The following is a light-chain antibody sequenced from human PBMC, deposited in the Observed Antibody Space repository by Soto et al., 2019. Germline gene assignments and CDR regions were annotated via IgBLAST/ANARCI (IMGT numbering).Light chain of an antibody. Sequence: DIQMTQSPSTLSASVGDRATITCRASQSISSWLAWYRQKPGKAPKLLIYKASSLESGGPSRFSGSGSGTEFTLTISSLQPDDFATYYCQQYNSYSTFGQGTKVDIK. CDR3: QQYNSYST. V-gene: IGKV1-5*03. J-gene: IGKJ1*01. CDR1: QSISSW. CDR2: KAS.